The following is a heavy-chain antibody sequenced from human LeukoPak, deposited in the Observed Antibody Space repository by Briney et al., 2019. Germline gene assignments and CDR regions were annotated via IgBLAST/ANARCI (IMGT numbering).Heavy chain of an antibody. D-gene: IGHD5-24*01. CDR3: ARDRRDGYNLGLGTPDY. CDR2: FDPEDGET. CDR1: GYTLTELS. V-gene: IGHV1-24*01. Sequence: ASVKVSCKVSGYTLTELSMHWVRQAPGKGLEWMGGFDPEDGETIYAQKFQGRVTMTEDTSTDTAYMELSSLRSDDTAVYYCARDRRDGYNLGLGTPDYWGQGTLVTVSS. J-gene: IGHJ4*02.